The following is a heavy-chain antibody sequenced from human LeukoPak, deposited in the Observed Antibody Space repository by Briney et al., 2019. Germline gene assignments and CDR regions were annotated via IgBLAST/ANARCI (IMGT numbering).Heavy chain of an antibody. J-gene: IGHJ4*02. V-gene: IGHV1-8*03. Sequence: ASVKVSCKASGYTFTSYDINWVRQATGQGLEWMGWMNPNSGNTGYAQQFQGRVTITRNTSISTAYMELSSLRSEDTAVYYCARSATIFGVAPLRNWGQGTLVTVSS. CDR2: MNPNSGNT. CDR1: GYTFTSYD. CDR3: ARSATIFGVAPLRN. D-gene: IGHD3-3*01.